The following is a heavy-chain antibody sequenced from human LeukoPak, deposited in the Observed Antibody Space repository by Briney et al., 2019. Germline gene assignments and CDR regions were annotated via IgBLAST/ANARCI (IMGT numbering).Heavy chain of an antibody. Sequence: SETLSLTCTVSGYSISSGYYWGWIRQPPGKGLEWIGSIYHSGSTYYNPSLKSRVTISVDTSKNQFSLKLSSVTAADTAVYYCARARIAARRHDFDYWGQGTLVTVSS. CDR1: GYSISSGYY. V-gene: IGHV4-38-2*02. CDR3: ARARIAARRHDFDY. D-gene: IGHD6-6*01. J-gene: IGHJ4*02. CDR2: IYHSGST.